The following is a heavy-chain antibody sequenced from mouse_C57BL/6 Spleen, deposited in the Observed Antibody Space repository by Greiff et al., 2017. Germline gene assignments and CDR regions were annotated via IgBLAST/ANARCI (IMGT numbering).Heavy chain of an antibody. D-gene: IGHD2-5*01. V-gene: IGHV1-55*01. CDR2: IYPGSGST. Sequence: QVQLQQPGAELVKPGASVKMSCKASGYTFTSYWITWVKQRPGQGLEWIGDIYPGSGSTNYNEKFKSKATLTVDTSSSTAYMQLSSLTSEDSAVYYCARSRYSNYDYYAMDYGGQGTSVTVSS. J-gene: IGHJ4*01. CDR1: GYTFTSYW. CDR3: ARSRYSNYDYYAMDY.